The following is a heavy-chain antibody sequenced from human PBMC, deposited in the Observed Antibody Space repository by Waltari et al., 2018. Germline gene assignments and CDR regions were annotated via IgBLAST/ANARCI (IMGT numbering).Heavy chain of an antibody. CDR2: INHSGST. V-gene: IGHV4-34*01. D-gene: IGHD3-22*01. CDR1: GGSFRGSY. CDR3: ARGRYYDSSGYYLFDY. J-gene: IGHJ4*02. Sequence: QVQLQQWGAGLLKPSETLSLTCAVYGGSFRGSYWSWILQPPGKGLEWIGEINHSGSTNYNPSLKSRVTISVDTSKNQFSLKLSSVTAADTAVYYCARGRYYDSSGYYLFDYWGQGTLVTVSS.